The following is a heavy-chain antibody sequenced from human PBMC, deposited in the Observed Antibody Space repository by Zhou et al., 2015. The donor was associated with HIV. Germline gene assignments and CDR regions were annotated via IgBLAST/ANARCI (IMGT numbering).Heavy chain of an antibody. J-gene: IGHJ6*02. V-gene: IGHV1-69*01. CDR3: ARDDPYYYYYGMDV. Sequence: QVQLVQSGAEVKKPGSSVKVSCKASGGAFSAYAISWVRQAPGQGLEWMGGIIPMFGTTSYARAFQGRVTITADDSTSTSYMELNRLRSEDTAVYYCARDDPYYYYYGMDVWGQGP. CDR1: GGAFSAYA. CDR2: IIPMFGTT.